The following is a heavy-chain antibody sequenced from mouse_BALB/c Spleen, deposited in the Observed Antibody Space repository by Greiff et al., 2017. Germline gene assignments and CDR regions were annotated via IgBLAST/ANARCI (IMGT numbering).Heavy chain of an antibody. Sequence: EVKLQESGAELVRSGASVKLSCTASGFNIKDYYMHWVKQRPEQGLEWIGWIDPENGDTEYAPKFQGKATMTADTSSNTAYLQLSSLTSEDTAVYYCNARYDVWAMDYWGQGTSVTVSS. CDR2: IDPENGDT. J-gene: IGHJ4*01. V-gene: IGHV14-4*02. D-gene: IGHD2-14*01. CDR3: NARYDVWAMDY. CDR1: GFNIKDYY.